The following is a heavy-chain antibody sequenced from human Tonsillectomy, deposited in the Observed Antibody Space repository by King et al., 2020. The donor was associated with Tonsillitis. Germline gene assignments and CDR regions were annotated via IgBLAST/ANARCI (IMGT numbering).Heavy chain of an antibody. CDR2: IRSKAYGGTT. D-gene: IGHD2-15*01. CDR3: TRDSPSPSCSGGSCYPNY. J-gene: IGHJ4*02. V-gene: IGHV3-49*03. Sequence: VQLVESGGGLVQPGRSLRLSCTASGFIFGDYAMSWFRQAPGKGLQWVGFIRSKAYGGTTEYAASVKGRFTISRDDSKSIAYLQMNSLKTEDTAVYYCTRDSPSPSCSGGSCYPNYWGQGTLVTVSS. CDR1: GFIFGDYA.